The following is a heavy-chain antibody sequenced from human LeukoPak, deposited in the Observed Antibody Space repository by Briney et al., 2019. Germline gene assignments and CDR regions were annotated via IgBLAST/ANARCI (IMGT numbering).Heavy chain of an antibody. CDR2: IYYSGST. CDR1: GGSISSSNW. CDR3: ARDYYASGSYAWFDP. D-gene: IGHD3-10*01. Sequence: SGTLSLTCAVSGGSISSSNWWSWVRQPPGKGLEWIGFIYYSGSTNYNPSLKSRVTISVDTSKNQFSLKLSSVTAADTAVYYCARDYYASGSYAWFDPWGQGTLVTVSS. J-gene: IGHJ5*02. V-gene: IGHV4-4*02.